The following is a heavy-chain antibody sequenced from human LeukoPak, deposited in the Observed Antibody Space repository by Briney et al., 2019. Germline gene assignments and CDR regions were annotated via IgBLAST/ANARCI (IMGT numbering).Heavy chain of an antibody. V-gene: IGHV3-53*01. J-gene: IGHJ4*02. Sequence: GGSLRLSCAASGFTFSSNYMSWVRQAPGKGLEWVSVIYSGGSTYYAASVKGRFTISRDNSNNTLYLQMNSLRAEDKAVVYCGREYSYARAYWGERALVTLSS. CDR3: GREYSYARAY. CDR1: GFTFSSNY. D-gene: IGHD5-18*01. CDR2: IYSGGST.